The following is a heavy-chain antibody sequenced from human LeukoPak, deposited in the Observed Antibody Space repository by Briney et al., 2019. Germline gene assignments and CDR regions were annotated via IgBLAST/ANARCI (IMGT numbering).Heavy chain of an antibody. CDR2: IYYSGST. V-gene: IGHV4-39*07. CDR3: ARGNVYYYDSSGYPEAFDI. CDR1: GCSISSYY. D-gene: IGHD3-22*01. J-gene: IGHJ3*02. Sequence: SETLSLTCTVSGCSISSYYLGWIRQPPGKGLEWIGIIYYSGSTYYNPSLKSRVTMSVDTSKNQFSLKLISLTAADTAVYYCARGNVYYYDSSGYPEAFDIWGPGTMVTVSS.